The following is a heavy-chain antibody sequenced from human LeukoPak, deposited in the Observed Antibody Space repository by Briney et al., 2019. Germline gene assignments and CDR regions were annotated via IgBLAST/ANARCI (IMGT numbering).Heavy chain of an antibody. D-gene: IGHD3-22*01. V-gene: IGHV4-61*02. CDR3: ARGIGTSYDSSRDAFDI. Sequence: PSQTLSLTCTVSGGSINSGDYYWSWIRRPAGKGLEWIGRIYSPGTNYNYNPSVKSRVTISIDTSKNQFSLKLTSVTAADTAVYYCARGIGTSYDSSRDAFDIWGQGTMVTVSS. CDR1: GGSINSGDYY. CDR2: IYSPGTN. J-gene: IGHJ3*02.